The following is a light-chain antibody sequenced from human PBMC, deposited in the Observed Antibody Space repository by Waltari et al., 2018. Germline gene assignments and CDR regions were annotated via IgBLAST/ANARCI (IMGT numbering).Light chain of an antibody. CDR3: QQYNNWPLT. J-gene: IGKJ4*01. V-gene: IGKV3-15*01. Sequence: EILLTQSPATLSVSPGKEATLSCRASRSVSFKLAWYQQKPGQAPRLLIYGASTRATGVPARFSGGGSGTEFTLTITRLQSEDFSVYYCQQYNNWPLTFGGGTKVEIK. CDR1: RSVSFK. CDR2: GAS.